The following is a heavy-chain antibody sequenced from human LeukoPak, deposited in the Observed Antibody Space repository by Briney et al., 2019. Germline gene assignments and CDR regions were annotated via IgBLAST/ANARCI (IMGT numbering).Heavy chain of an antibody. CDR3: ARVDAGNYYGHDY. V-gene: IGHV1-18*01. Sequence: GASVKVSCKASGYTLRNYDISWVRQAPGQGLEWMGWISVYNGNTNFARKFQGRVTMTTDTSTSTAYMELRSLRSDDTAMYHCARVDAGNYYGHDYWGQGTLVTVTS. J-gene: IGHJ4*02. CDR2: ISVYNGNT. D-gene: IGHD1-26*01. CDR1: GYTLRNYD.